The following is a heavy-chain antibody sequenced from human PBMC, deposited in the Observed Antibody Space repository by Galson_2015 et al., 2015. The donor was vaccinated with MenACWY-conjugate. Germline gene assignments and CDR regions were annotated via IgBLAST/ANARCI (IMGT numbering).Heavy chain of an antibody. CDR1: GFTFSSYA. CDR2: ISYDGSNK. Sequence: SLRLSCAASGFTFSSYAMHWVRQAPGKGLEWVAVISYDGSNKYYADSVKGRFTISRDNSKNTLYLQMNSLRAEDTAVYYCARAGILYSYGRDDAFDIWGQGTMVTVSS. CDR3: ARAGILYSYGRDDAFDI. V-gene: IGHV3-30*04. D-gene: IGHD5-18*01. J-gene: IGHJ3*02.